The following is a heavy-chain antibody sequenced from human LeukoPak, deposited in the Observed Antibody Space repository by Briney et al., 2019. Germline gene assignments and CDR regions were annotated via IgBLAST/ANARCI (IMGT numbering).Heavy chain of an antibody. CDR3: ARGLGDSSGYYYSDN. D-gene: IGHD3-22*01. CDR2: IIPIFGTG. V-gene: IGHV1-69*13. CDR1: GYTFTNYG. J-gene: IGHJ4*02. Sequence: ASVKVSCKASGYTFTNYGISWVRQAPGQGLEWMGGIIPIFGTGNYAQKFQGRVTITADESTSTAYMELSSLRSEDTAVYYCARGLGDSSGYYYSDNWGQGTLVTVSS.